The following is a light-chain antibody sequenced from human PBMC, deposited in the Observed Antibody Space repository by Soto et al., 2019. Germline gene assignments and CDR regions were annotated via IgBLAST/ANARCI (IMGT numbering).Light chain of an antibody. CDR2: TAS. J-gene: IGKJ1*01. CDR3: QQSYSTPRT. V-gene: IGKV1-39*01. Sequence: DIQMTQSPSSLSASVGDRVTITCRASQSISSYLNWYQQKPGKAPKLLSYTASSLQSGVPSRFSGSGSGTDLTLTISSLQPEDFATYSCQQSYSTPRTFGQGTKVEIK. CDR1: QSISSY.